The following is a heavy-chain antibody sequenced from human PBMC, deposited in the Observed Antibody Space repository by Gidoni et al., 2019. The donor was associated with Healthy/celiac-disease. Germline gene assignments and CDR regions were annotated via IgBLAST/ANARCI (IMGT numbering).Heavy chain of an antibody. CDR1: FSLSTSGMC. CDR3: ARGGSYYTYFDY. CDR2: IDWDDDK. J-gene: IGHJ4*02. Sequence: FSLSTSGMCVSWIRQPPGKALEWLARIDWDDDKYYSTSLKTRLTISKDTSKNQVVLTMTNMDPVDTATYYCARGGSYYTYFDYWGQGTLVTVSS. D-gene: IGHD3-10*01. V-gene: IGHV2-70*11.